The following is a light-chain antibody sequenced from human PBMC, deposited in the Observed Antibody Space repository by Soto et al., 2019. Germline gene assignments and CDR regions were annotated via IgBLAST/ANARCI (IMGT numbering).Light chain of an antibody. V-gene: IGLV2-14*03. CDR2: NAF. J-gene: IGLJ2*01. Sequence: QSVLTQPASVSGSPGQSITISCTGTSSDVGGYNYVSWYQHHPGRAPKLMIYNAFDRPSGVSNRFSGSKSGNTASLTISGLQAEDEADYYCSSYRGSNTVVFGGGTQLTVL. CDR3: SSYRGSNTVV. CDR1: SSDVGGYNY.